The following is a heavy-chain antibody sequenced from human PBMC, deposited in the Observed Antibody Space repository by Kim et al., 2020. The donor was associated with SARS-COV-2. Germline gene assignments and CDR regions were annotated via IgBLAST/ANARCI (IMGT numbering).Heavy chain of an antibody. CDR1: GGSISSSSYY. D-gene: IGHD3-3*01. CDR2: IYYSGST. J-gene: IGHJ5*02. V-gene: IGHV4-39*01. CDR3: ARLRLRRITIFGVVEKGSLFDP. Sequence: SETLSLTCTVSGGSISSSSYYWGWIRQPPGKGLEWIGSIYYSGSTYYNPSLKSRVTISVDTTKNQFSLKLSSVTAADTAVYYCARLRLRRITIFGVVEKGSLFDPWGQGTLVTVSS.